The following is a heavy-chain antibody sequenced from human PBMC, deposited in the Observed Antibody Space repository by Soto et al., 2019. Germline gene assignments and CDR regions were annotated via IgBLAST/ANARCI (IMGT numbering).Heavy chain of an antibody. D-gene: IGHD6-25*01. V-gene: IGHV4-31*03. Sequence: QVQLQESGPGLVKPSQTLSLTCTVSSGSINSGGYYWSWIRQHPGKGLEWIGYIYYSGSTYYNPSLTSRVTISVDTSKNQFSLKLSSVTAADTAVYYCAREKHGERDLHFDSWGQGTLVTVSS. CDR2: IYYSGST. CDR3: AREKHGERDLHFDS. CDR1: SGSINSGGYY. J-gene: IGHJ4*02.